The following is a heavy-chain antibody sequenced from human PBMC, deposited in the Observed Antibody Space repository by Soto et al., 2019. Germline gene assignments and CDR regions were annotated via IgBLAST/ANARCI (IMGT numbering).Heavy chain of an antibody. CDR1: GYTFSSYA. D-gene: IGHD6-19*01. V-gene: IGHV1-3*01. Sequence: QVQLVQSGAEVKKPGASVKVSCKASGYTFSSYAMHWVRQAPGQRLEWMGWINAGDGNTKYSQKFQGRVTITRDTSASTAYMELSSLRSEDTAVYYCASERNLAVAGSFDYWGQGTLVTVSS. CDR3: ASERNLAVAGSFDY. CDR2: INAGDGNT. J-gene: IGHJ4*02.